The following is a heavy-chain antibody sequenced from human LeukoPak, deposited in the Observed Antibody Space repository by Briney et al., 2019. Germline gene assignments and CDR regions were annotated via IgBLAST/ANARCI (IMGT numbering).Heavy chain of an antibody. Sequence: GRSLTLSCAASGVTLRSYGIHWVRHAPGKGLEWVACISFDGSNTYYVDSVKGRFTISRDNSKNTLYLQMSSLRPEDTALYYCAKDGFWTSRTSYHGAHFFDHWGQGIQVTVSS. CDR1: GVTLRSYG. CDR3: AKDGFWTSRTSYHGAHFFDH. J-gene: IGHJ4*02. D-gene: IGHD3/OR15-3a*01. V-gene: IGHV3-30*18. CDR2: ISFDGSNT.